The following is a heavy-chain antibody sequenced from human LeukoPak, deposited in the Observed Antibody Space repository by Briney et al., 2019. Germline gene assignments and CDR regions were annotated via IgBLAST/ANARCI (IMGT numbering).Heavy chain of an antibody. D-gene: IGHD3-10*01. CDR1: GFTFSSYA. V-gene: IGHV3-23*01. Sequence: GGSLRLSCAASGFTFSSYAMSWVRQAPGKGLEWVSAISGSGGSTYHADSVKGRFTISRDNSKNTLYLQMNSLRAEDTAVYYCAKDRPGSYYNSLYYYYYGMDVWGQGTTVTVSS. CDR3: AKDRPGSYYNSLYYYYYGMDV. CDR2: ISGSGGST. J-gene: IGHJ6*02.